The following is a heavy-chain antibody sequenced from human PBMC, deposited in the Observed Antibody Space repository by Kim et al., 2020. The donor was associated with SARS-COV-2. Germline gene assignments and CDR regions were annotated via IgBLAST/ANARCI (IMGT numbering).Heavy chain of an antibody. CDR2: ISYDGSNK. Sequence: GGSLRLSCAASGFTFSSYGMHWVRQAPGKGLEWVAVISYDGSNKYYADSVKGRFTISRDNSKNTLYLQMNSLRAEDTAVYYCAKGGGDIVVVVAATGDYFDYWGQGTLVTVSS. CDR3: AKGGGDIVVVVAATGDYFDY. V-gene: IGHV3-30*18. CDR1: GFTFSSYG. D-gene: IGHD2-15*01. J-gene: IGHJ4*02.